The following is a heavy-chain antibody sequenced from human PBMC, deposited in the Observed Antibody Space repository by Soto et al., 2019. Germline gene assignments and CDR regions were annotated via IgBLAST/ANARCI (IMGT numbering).Heavy chain of an antibody. CDR2: INPSGGST. Sequence: GASVKVSCKASGYTFTSYYMHWVRQAPGQGLEWMGIINPSGGSTSYAQKFQGRVTMTRDTSTSTVYMELSSLKAEDTAVYYCARSGGYSYGFHYYYYGMDVWGQGTTVTVSS. D-gene: IGHD5-18*01. CDR1: GYTFTSYY. J-gene: IGHJ6*02. V-gene: IGHV1-46*01. CDR3: ARSGGYSYGFHYYYYGMDV.